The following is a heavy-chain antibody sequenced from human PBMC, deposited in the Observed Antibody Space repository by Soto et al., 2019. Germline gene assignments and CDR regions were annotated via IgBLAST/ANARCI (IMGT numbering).Heavy chain of an antibody. J-gene: IGHJ4*02. V-gene: IGHV3-73*01. CDR3: TIFSGSYYNVEY. Sequence: GGSLRLSCAASGFTFSGSAMHWVRQASGKGLEWVGRIRSKANSYATAYAASVKGRFTISRDDSKNTAYLQMNSLKTEDTAVYYCTIFSGSYYNVEYWGQGTLVTVPS. CDR2: IRSKANSYAT. CDR1: GFTFSGSA. D-gene: IGHD3-10*01.